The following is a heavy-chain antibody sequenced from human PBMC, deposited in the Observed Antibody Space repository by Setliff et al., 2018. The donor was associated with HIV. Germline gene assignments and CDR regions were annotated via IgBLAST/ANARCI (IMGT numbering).Heavy chain of an antibody. CDR3: ARASPDRVAAFFDF. CDR2: ISYTEGS. J-gene: IGHJ4*02. D-gene: IGHD3-3*01. Sequence: SETLSLTCYVSGVSISTSDYYWAWIRQPPGKGLEWIGSISYTEGSFDNASFESRVTMSVDSSKNHFSLKMTSVTAADTAVYFCARASPDRVAAFFDFWGQGTLVTVSS. CDR1: GVSISTSDYY. V-gene: IGHV4-39*07.